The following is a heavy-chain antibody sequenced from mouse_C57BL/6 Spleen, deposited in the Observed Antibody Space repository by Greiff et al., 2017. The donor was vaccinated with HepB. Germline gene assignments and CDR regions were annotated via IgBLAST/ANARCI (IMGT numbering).Heavy chain of an antibody. Sequence: QVQLQQSGAELVRPGTSVKVSCKASGYSFTNYLIEWVKQRPGQGLEWIGVINPGSGGTNYNEKFKGKATLTADKSSSTAYMHLSSLTSEDSAVYFCARSDYGHYYAMDYWGQGTSVTVSS. CDR3: ARSDYGHYYAMDY. D-gene: IGHD1-1*01. V-gene: IGHV1-54*01. CDR2: INPGSGGT. J-gene: IGHJ4*01. CDR1: GYSFTNYL.